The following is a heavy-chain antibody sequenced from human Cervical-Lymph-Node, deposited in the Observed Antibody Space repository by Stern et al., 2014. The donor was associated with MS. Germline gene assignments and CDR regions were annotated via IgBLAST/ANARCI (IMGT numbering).Heavy chain of an antibody. V-gene: IGHV5-51*03. Sequence: VQLVQSGAEVKKPGESLKISCEASGYLFDDYWIGWVRQMSGRGLELVAIIFPRDSNTRYSPSVQGQVTISADKSISTAYLQWSSLKASAPAIYSCARSPATPSGYDRFDYWGQGALVTVSS. CDR1: GYLFDDYW. CDR3: ARSPATPSGYDRFDY. D-gene: IGHD5-12*01. J-gene: IGHJ4*02. CDR2: IFPRDSNT.